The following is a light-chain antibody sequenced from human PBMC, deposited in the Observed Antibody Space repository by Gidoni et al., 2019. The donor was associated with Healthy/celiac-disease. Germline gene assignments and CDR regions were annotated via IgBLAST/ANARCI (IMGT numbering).Light chain of an antibody. Sequence: QSALTQPRSVSVSPGQSVTLPCPGTSSDAGGYNYVSWYQQHPGKAPKLMIYDVSKRPSGVPDRFSGSKSGNTASLTISGLQAEDEADYYCCSYAGSYTLVFGGGTKLTVL. CDR2: DVS. V-gene: IGLV2-11*01. CDR3: CSYAGSYTLV. J-gene: IGLJ3*02. CDR1: SSDAGGYNY.